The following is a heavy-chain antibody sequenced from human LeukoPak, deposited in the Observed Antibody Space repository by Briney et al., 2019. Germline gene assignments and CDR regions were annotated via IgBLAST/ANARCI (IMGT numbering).Heavy chain of an antibody. CDR1: GGSISSSSYY. D-gene: IGHD6-19*01. Sequence: SETLSLTCTVSGGSISSSSYYWGWIRQPPGKGLEWIGSIYYSGSTYYNPSLKSRVTISVDTSKNQFSLKLSSVSAADTAVYYCARIIAVAQPRSYYYYYYYMDVWGKGTTVTVSS. J-gene: IGHJ6*03. V-gene: IGHV4-39*01. CDR2: IYYSGST. CDR3: ARIIAVAQPRSYYYYYYYMDV.